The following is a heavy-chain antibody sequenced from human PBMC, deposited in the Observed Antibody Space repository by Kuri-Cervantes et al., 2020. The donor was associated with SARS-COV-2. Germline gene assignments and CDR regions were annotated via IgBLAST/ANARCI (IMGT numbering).Heavy chain of an antibody. Sequence: GGSLRLSCAASGFTFSSYAMHWVRQAPSKGLEWVAVISYDGSNKYYADSVKGRFTIYRDNSKNTLYLQMNSLRAEDTAVYYCARTLGEDIVVVPAATFDYWGQGSLVTVSS. CDR3: ARTLGEDIVVVPAATFDY. CDR1: GFTFSSYA. CDR2: ISYDGSNK. D-gene: IGHD2-2*01. V-gene: IGHV3-30-3*01. J-gene: IGHJ4*02.